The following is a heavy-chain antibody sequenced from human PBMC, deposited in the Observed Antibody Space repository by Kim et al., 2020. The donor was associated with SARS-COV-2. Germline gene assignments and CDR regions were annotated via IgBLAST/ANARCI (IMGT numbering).Heavy chain of an antibody. Sequence: GESLKISCKGSGYSFTSYWIGWVRQMPGKGLEWMGIIYPGDSDTRYSPSFQGQVTISAVKSISTAYLQWSSLKASDTAMYYCARQGSGPLHYYYYGMDVWGQGTTVTVSS. CDR3: ARQGSGPLHYYYYGMDV. CDR1: GYSFTSYW. CDR2: IYPGDSDT. V-gene: IGHV5-51*01. J-gene: IGHJ6*02. D-gene: IGHD1-26*01.